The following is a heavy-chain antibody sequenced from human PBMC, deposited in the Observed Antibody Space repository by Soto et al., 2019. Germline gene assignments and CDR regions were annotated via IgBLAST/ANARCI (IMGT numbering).Heavy chain of an antibody. CDR1: GYRFNDHD. V-gene: IGHV1-8*01. J-gene: IGHJ4*02. CDR3: AIYTSSFSYVDF. Sequence: GASVKVSCKASGYRFNDHDINWVRQASGQGLEWMGWMNPDSGKTEFVGKFQGRVTMTRDTSISTAYMDISGLSSEDTAVYFCAIYTSSFSYVDFWGQGTQVTVAS. CDR2: MNPDSGKT. D-gene: IGHD2-2*02.